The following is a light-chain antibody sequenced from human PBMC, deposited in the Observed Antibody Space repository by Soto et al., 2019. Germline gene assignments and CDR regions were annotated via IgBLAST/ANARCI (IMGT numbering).Light chain of an antibody. J-gene: IGKJ5*01. CDR3: QQYGSSPTIN. CDR2: GAS. V-gene: IGKV3-20*01. Sequence: EIVMTQSQATLSVSPGERSTLSCMASQSVSSDLAWYHQTPGQAPRLLIFGASDRAAGIPDRFSGSGSGTDFTLTIERLEPEDFAVYYCQQYGSSPTINCGQGKRREIK. CDR1: QSVSSD.